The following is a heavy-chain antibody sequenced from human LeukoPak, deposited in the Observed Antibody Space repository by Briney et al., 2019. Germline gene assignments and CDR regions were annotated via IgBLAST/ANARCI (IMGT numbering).Heavy chain of an antibody. CDR3: AGRRVGPKLRFLFGY. CDR1: GYTFTSYY. CDR2: INPSGGST. Sequence: ASVKVSCKASGYTFTSYYMHWVRQAPGQGLEWMGIINPSGGSTSYAQKFQGRVTMTRDTSTSTVYMELSSLRSEDTAVYYCAGRRVGPKLRFLFGYWGQGTLVTVSS. D-gene: IGHD3-3*01. V-gene: IGHV1-46*01. J-gene: IGHJ4*02.